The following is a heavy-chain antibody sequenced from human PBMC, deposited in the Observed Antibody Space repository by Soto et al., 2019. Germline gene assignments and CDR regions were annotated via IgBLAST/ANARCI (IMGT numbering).Heavy chain of an antibody. CDR3: AKGLLAIVGTTLPRDAFNI. Sequence: PGGSLRLSCAASGFSFTTYVMHWVRQAPGKGLEWVAVISHDGSYKYYGDAVKGRFTISRDTSKNAVYLEMNGLRPEDTAVYYCAKGLLAIVGTTLPRDAFNIWGQGTMVTVS. CDR2: ISHDGSYK. CDR1: GFSFTTYV. D-gene: IGHD1-26*01. J-gene: IGHJ3*02. V-gene: IGHV3-30*18.